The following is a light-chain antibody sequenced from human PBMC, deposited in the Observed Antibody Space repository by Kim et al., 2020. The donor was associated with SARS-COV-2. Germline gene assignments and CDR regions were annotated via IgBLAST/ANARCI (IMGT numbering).Light chain of an antibody. CDR3: CSYAGTYTWV. V-gene: IGLV2-11*01. CDR1: GSDVGGYDY. CDR2: DVS. Sequence: QSALIQPRSVSGSPGQSVTISCTGAGSDVGGYDYVSWYQQNPGKAPKLMIYDVSKRPSGVPDRFSGSKSGNTASLTISGLQAEDEADYYCCSYAGTYTWVFGGGTQLTVL. J-gene: IGLJ3*02.